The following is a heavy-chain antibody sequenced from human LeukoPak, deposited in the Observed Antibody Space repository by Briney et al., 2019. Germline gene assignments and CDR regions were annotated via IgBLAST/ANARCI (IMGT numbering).Heavy chain of an antibody. V-gene: IGHV1-69*06. CDR3: ARGRNDTAMVFDY. CDR2: IIPIFGTA. CDR1: GYNFGIFG. J-gene: IGHJ4*02. D-gene: IGHD5-18*01. Sequence: APVKVSCKASGYNFGIFGISWVRQAPGQGLEWMGGIIPIFGTANYAQKFQGRVTITADKSTSTAYMELSSLRSEDTAVYYCARGRNDTAMVFDYWGQGTLVTVSS.